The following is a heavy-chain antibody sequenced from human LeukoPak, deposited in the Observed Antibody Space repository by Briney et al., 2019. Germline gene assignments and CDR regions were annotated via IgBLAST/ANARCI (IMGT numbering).Heavy chain of an antibody. CDR1: GGSISTSSYY. V-gene: IGHV4-39*02. D-gene: IGHD1-14*01. CDR2: IYYSGST. CDR3: ARDPGGNGDS. Sequence: SETLSLTCTVSGGSISTSSYYWGWIRQPPGKGLEWIGTIYYSGSTYYNPSLKSRVTISVDTSKNQFSLKLSSVTAADTAVYYCARDPGGNGDSWGPGTLVTVSS. J-gene: IGHJ4*02.